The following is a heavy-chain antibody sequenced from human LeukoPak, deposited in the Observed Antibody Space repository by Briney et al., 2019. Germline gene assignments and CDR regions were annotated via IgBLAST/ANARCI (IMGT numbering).Heavy chain of an antibody. CDR3: AAYGIVVVPAAPARDY. J-gene: IGHJ4*02. V-gene: IGHV3-21*01. Sequence: GGSLRLSCAASGFTFSSYSMNWVRQAPGKGLEWVSSISSSSSYIYYADSVKGRFTISTDNAKNSLYLPMNSLRAEDTAVYYCAAYGIVVVPAAPARDYWGQGTLVTVSS. D-gene: IGHD2-2*01. CDR1: GFTFSSYS. CDR2: ISSSSSYI.